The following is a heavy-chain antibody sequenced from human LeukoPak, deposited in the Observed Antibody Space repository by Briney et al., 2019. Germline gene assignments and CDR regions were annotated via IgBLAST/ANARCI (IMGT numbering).Heavy chain of an antibody. D-gene: IGHD6-13*01. CDR2: IYYSGST. J-gene: IGHJ4*02. CDR3: ARQPLIAAAAPGYFDY. Sequence: SETLSLTCTVSGGSISSYYWSWIRQPPGKGLEWIGYIYYSGSTNYNPSLKSRVTISVDTSKNQFSLKLSSVTAADTAVYYCARQPLIAAAAPGYFDYWGQGTLVTFSS. V-gene: IGHV4-59*08. CDR1: GGSISSYY.